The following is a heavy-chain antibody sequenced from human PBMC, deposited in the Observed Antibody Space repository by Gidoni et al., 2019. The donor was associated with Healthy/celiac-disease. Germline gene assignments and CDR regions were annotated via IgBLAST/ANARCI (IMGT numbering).Heavy chain of an antibody. J-gene: IGHJ3*02. Sequence: EVQLVESGGGLVKPGGSLRLSCAASGFTFSSYSMNWVRQAPGKGLEWVSSISSSSSYIYYADSVKGRFTISRDNAKNSLYLQMNSLRAEDTAVYYCARDPPYGFRRHDIWGQGTMVTVSS. CDR3: ARDPPYGFRRHDI. V-gene: IGHV3-21*01. CDR2: ISSSSSYI. CDR1: GFTFSSYS. D-gene: IGHD3-10*01.